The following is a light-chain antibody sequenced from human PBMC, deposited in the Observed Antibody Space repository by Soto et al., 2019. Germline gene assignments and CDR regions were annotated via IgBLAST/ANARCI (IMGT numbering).Light chain of an antibody. CDR1: TSDVGGYNY. Sequence: QSVLTQPASVSGSPGQSITISCTGTTSDVGGYNYVSWYQQHPGKAPKLMIYDVDSRPSGVSNRFSGSKSGNTASLTISGLQAEDEADYYCSSFTTSTTLLFGGGTKLTVL. V-gene: IGLV2-14*03. J-gene: IGLJ2*01. CDR2: DVD. CDR3: SSFTTSTTLL.